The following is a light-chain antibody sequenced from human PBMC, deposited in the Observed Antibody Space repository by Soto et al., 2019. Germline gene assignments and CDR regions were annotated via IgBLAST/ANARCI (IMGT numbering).Light chain of an antibody. Sequence: TQSPATLAVAPGERATLSCRASQSVSSSYLAWYQQKPGQAPRLLIYGASSRATGIPDRFSGSGSGTDFTLTISRLEPEDFAVYYCQQYGSSPMYTFGQGTKLEIK. CDR3: QQYGSSPMYT. V-gene: IGKV3-20*01. CDR2: GAS. J-gene: IGKJ2*01. CDR1: QSVSSSY.